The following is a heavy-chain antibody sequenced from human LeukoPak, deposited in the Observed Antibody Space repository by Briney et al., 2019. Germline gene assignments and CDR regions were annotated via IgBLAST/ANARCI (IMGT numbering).Heavy chain of an antibody. D-gene: IGHD6-6*01. CDR1: GFTFSDSV. V-gene: IGHV3-23*01. J-gene: IGHJ4*02. Sequence: PVGSLRLSRVASGFTFSDSVMCWVRPAPGKGPWWVSHLSSVGGITYYADSVKGRFTISRDNSKNTLYLQMSSLRAEDTAVYYCANSPLAARPRLDYWGKGTLVTVSS. CDR2: LSSVGGIT. CDR3: ANSPLAARPRLDY.